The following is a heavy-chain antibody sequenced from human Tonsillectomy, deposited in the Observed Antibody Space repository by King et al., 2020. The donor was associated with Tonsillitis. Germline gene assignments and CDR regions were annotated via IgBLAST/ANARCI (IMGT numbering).Heavy chain of an antibody. D-gene: IGHD3-3*01. CDR1: GYTFTGYY. CDR3: ARDLRIFGVVRMDV. CDR2: INPNSGGT. J-gene: IGHJ6*02. Sequence: QLVQSGAEVKKPGASVKVSCKASGYTFTGYYMHWVRQAPGQGLEWMGWINPNSGGTNYAQKFQGRVTMTRDTSISTAYMGLGRLRSDDTAVYYCARDLRIFGVVRMDVWGQGTTVTVSS. V-gene: IGHV1-2*02.